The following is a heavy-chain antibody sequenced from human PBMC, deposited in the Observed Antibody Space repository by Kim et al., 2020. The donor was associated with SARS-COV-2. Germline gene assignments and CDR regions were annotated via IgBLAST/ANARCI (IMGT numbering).Heavy chain of an antibody. CDR2: IIPIFGTA. Sequence: SVKVSCKASGGTFSSYAISWVRQAPGQGLEWMGGIIPIFGTANYAQKFQGRVTITADESTNTAYMELSSLRSEDTAVYYCARSGYCSGGSCYDYYGMDVWGQGTTVTVSS. J-gene: IGHJ6*02. D-gene: IGHD2-15*01. V-gene: IGHV1-69*13. CDR1: GGTFSSYA. CDR3: ARSGYCSGGSCYDYYGMDV.